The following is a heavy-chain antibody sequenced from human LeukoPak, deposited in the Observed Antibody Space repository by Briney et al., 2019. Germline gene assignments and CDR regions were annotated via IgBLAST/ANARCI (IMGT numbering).Heavy chain of an antibody. CDR1: GYTFTGYY. D-gene: IGHD3-10*01. CDR2: INPNSGGT. Sequence: ASVKVSCKASGYTFTGYYMHWVRQAPGQGLEWMGWINPNSGGTNYAQKFQGRVTMTRDTSISTAYMELSSLRSEDTAVYYCARVETGSGGIDYWGQGTLVTVSS. V-gene: IGHV1-2*02. J-gene: IGHJ4*02. CDR3: ARVETGSGGIDY.